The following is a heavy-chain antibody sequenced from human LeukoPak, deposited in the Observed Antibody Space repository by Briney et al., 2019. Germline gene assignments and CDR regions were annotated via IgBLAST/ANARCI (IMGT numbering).Heavy chain of an antibody. V-gene: IGHV3-30-3*01. Sequence: PGGSLRLSCAASGFTFSSYAMHWVRQAPGKGLEWVAVISYDGSNKYYADSLKGRFTISRDNSKNTLYLQMNSLRAEDTAVYYCAKDRCSGGSCYKSVYFDYWGQGTLVTVSS. D-gene: IGHD2-15*01. CDR2: ISYDGSNK. CDR1: GFTFSSYA. J-gene: IGHJ4*02. CDR3: AKDRCSGGSCYKSVYFDY.